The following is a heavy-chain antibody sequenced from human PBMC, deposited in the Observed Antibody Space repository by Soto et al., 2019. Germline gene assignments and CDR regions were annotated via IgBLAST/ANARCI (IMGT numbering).Heavy chain of an antibody. CDR1: RFRLSSYS. Sequence: EVQLMESGGGLVKPGGSLRLSCTASRFRLSSYSINWVRQAPGKGLEWVSSISTSPTYIYYAHSVRGRFTISRKGAKNLLHLHVSTLGGDEAAMWYCARGVHQWGAYDFWGQGTIVTVSS. J-gene: IGHJ3*01. CDR3: ARGVHQWGAYDF. CDR2: ISTSPTYI. D-gene: IGHD1-26*01. V-gene: IGHV3-21*01.